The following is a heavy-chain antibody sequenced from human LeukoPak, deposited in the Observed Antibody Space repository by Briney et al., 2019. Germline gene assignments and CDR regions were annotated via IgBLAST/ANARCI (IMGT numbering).Heavy chain of an antibody. D-gene: IGHD1-14*01. CDR3: ARDRKYYYHMDV. Sequence: PSGTLSLTCTASGGSISSGTYYWAWIRQPPGRGLEWIGTIYHSGSTYYNPSLKSRVSMSVDTSKNQFSLNLTSLTAADTAVYYCARDRKYYYHMDVWGKGTTVTASS. CDR2: IYHSGST. V-gene: IGHV4-39*07. J-gene: IGHJ6*03. CDR1: GGSISSGTYY.